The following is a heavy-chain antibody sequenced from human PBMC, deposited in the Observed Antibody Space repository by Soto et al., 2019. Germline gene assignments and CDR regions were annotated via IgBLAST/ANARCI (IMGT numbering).Heavy chain of an antibody. Sequence: SETLSLTCTVSGGSISSSSYYWGWIRQPPGKGLEWIGSIYYSGSTYYNPSLKSRVTISVDTSKNQFSLKRSSVTAADTAVYYCARLLDTARGYYYYGMDVWGQGTTVTVSS. CDR3: ARLLDTARGYYYYGMDV. CDR1: GGSISSSSYY. CDR2: IYYSGST. V-gene: IGHV4-39*01. J-gene: IGHJ6*02. D-gene: IGHD5-18*01.